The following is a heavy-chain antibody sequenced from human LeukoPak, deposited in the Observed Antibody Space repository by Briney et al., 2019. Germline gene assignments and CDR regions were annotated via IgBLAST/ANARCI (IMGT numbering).Heavy chain of an antibody. CDR3: AREWQQLGYYYYMDV. CDR1: GGTFSSYA. CDR2: IIPIFGTA. J-gene: IGHJ6*03. V-gene: IGHV1-69*01. D-gene: IGHD6-13*01. Sequence: GSSVKVSCKASGGTFSSYAISWVRQAPGQGLEWMGGIIPIFGTANYAQKFQGRVTITADESTSTAYMELSSLRSEDTAVYYCAREWQQLGYYYYMDVWGKGTTVTVSS.